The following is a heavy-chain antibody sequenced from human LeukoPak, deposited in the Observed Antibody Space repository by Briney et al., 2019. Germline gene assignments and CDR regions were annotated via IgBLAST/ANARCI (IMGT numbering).Heavy chain of an antibody. CDR2: IYTSGST. CDR1: GGSISSYY. J-gene: IGHJ5*02. D-gene: IGHD6-13*01. Sequence: SETLSLTCTVSGGSISSYYWSWIRQPAGKGLEWIGRIYTSGSTNYNPSLKSRVTMSVDTSKNQFSLKLSSVTAADTAVYYCARDVNKQQSLSSTGFDPWGQGTLVTVSS. CDR3: ARDVNKQQSLSSTGFDP. V-gene: IGHV4-4*07.